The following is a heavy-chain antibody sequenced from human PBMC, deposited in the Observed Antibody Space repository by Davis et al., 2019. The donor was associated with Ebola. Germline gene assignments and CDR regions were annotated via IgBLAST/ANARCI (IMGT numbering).Heavy chain of an antibody. Sequence: AASVKVSCKASGYTFTGFYIYWARQAPGQGLEWLGWINPNTGGTNLAQKFQGWVTMTRDTSISTAYMELQRLRSDDTAVYYCARGPLGWNRNSFDYWGQGTLVTVSS. CDR2: INPNTGGT. V-gene: IGHV1-2*04. D-gene: IGHD1-1*01. J-gene: IGHJ4*02. CDR1: GYTFTGFY. CDR3: ARGPLGWNRNSFDY.